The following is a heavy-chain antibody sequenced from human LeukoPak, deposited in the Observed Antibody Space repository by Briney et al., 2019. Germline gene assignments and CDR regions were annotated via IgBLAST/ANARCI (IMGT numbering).Heavy chain of an antibody. V-gene: IGHV3-23*01. Sequence: GGSLRLSCAASGFTFSSYAMSWVRQAPGKGLEWVSAISGSGGSTYYADSVKGRFTISRDNSKNTLYLQMNSLRAEDTAVYYCANLPVGDSSGYYLGDYWGQGTLVTVSS. D-gene: IGHD3-22*01. J-gene: IGHJ4*02. CDR3: ANLPVGDSSGYYLGDY. CDR1: GFTFSSYA. CDR2: ISGSGGST.